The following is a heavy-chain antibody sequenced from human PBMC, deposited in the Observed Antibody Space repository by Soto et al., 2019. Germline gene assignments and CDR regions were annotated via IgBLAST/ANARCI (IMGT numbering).Heavy chain of an antibody. J-gene: IGHJ4*02. CDR2: ISAYNGNT. Sequence: QVQLVQSGAEVKKPGASVKVSCKASGYTFTSYGISWVRQAPGQGLEWMGWISAYNGNTNYAQKLQGRVTMTKDTSTSTASMELRSIRSDHTAGYYCARDLIVGATTTYYFDYWGQGTLVTVSS. V-gene: IGHV1-18*01. CDR3: ARDLIVGATTTYYFDY. CDR1: GYTFTSYG. D-gene: IGHD1-26*01.